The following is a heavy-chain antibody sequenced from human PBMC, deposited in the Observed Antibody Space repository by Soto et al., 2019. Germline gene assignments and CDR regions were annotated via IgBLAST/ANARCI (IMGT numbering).Heavy chain of an antibody. D-gene: IGHD6-6*01. CDR1: GGSFVGYY. J-gene: IGHJ4*02. Sequence: SETLSLTCTVDGGSFVGYYWRWIRQHPGKGLEWIGEINHSGSTNYNPSLKNRVTISVDTSKNQFSLELSSVAAGDTAVYYCARGRIAARPASPPGLTRKRSFDYWGQGTLVTVSS. CDR2: INHSGST. CDR3: ARGRIAARPASPPGLTRKRSFDY. V-gene: IGHV4-34*01.